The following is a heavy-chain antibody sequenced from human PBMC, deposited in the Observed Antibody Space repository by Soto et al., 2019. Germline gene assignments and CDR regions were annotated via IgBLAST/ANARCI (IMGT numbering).Heavy chain of an antibody. D-gene: IGHD3-10*01. V-gene: IGHV4-59*01. CDR3: ANALVRFGELLFDY. Sequence: QVQLQESGPGLVKPSETLSLTCTVSGGSISGYYWSWIRQPPGKGLEWIGYIYYSGSTNYNPSLTSRVTIPVDTSKNQFSLKLSSVTAADTAVYYCANALVRFGELLFDYWGQGTLVTVSS. CDR1: GGSISGYY. CDR2: IYYSGST. J-gene: IGHJ4*02.